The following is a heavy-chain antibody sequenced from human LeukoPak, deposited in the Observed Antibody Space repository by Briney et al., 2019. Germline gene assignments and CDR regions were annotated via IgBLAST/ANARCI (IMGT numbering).Heavy chain of an antibody. J-gene: IGHJ4*02. CDR3: ARASGAVVPAAIRAFDY. Sequence: SETLSLTCAVSGGSISSSNWWSRVRQPPGKGLEWIGEIYRSGSTNYNPSLKSRVTISVDKSKNQFSLKLSSVTAADTAVYYCARASGAVVPAAIRAFDYWGQGTLVTVSS. CDR2: IYRSGST. V-gene: IGHV4-4*02. CDR1: GGSISSSNW. D-gene: IGHD2-2*01.